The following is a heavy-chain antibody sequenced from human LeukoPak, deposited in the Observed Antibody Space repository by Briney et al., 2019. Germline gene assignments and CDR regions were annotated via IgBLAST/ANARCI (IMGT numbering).Heavy chain of an antibody. V-gene: IGHV3-23*01. Sequence: GGSLRLSCAASGFTFSSYAMSWVRQAPGKGLEWVSAISGSGGSTYYADSAKGRFTISRDNSKNTLYLQMNSLRAEDTAVYYCAKDFGLGGAAAGFDYWGQGTLVTVSS. CDR3: AKDFGLGGAAAGFDY. CDR2: ISGSGGST. CDR1: GFTFSSYA. J-gene: IGHJ4*02. D-gene: IGHD6-13*01.